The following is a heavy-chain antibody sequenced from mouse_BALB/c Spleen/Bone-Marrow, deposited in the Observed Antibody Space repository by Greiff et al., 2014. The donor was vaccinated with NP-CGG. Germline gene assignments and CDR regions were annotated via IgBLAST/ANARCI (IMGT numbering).Heavy chain of an antibody. CDR1: GYSFTGYN. Sequence: SVKISCKASGYSFTGYNMNWVKQSTGKSLEWIGNIDPYYGGTSYNQTFKGKATLTVDKSSSTAYMQLKSVTSEDAAGDYCARGGPWFAYGGQGTLVTVSA. V-gene: IGHV1S135*01. D-gene: IGHD3-3*01. J-gene: IGHJ3*01. CDR2: IDPYYGGT. CDR3: ARGGPWFAY.